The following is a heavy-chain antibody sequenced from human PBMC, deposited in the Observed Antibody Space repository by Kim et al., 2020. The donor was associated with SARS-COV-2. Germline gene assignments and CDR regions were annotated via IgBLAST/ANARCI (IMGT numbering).Heavy chain of an antibody. Sequence: ASVKVSCKASGYTFTSYYMYWVRQAPGQGLEWMGIINPSGGSTSYAQKFQGRVTMTRDTSTSTVYMELSSLRSEDTAVYYCARGPRTIKISGGGDPWGQGTLVTVSS. J-gene: IGHJ5*02. V-gene: IGHV1-46*01. CDR3: ARGPRTIKISGGGDP. D-gene: IGHD3-9*01. CDR2: INPSGGST. CDR1: GYTFTSYY.